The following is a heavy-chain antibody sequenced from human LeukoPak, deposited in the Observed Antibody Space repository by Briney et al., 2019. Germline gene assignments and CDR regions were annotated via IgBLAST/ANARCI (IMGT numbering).Heavy chain of an antibody. CDR3: ARRVYRSGYDAFDI. CDR1: GGSISNYY. V-gene: IGHV4-59*01. D-gene: IGHD6-13*01. J-gene: IGHJ3*02. Sequence: SETLSLTCTVSGGSISNYYWSWIRQPPGKGLEWIGYIYYSGSTNYNPSLKSRVTISVDTSKNQFSLKLSSVTAADTAVYYCARRVYRSGYDAFDIWGQGTMVTVSS. CDR2: IYYSGST.